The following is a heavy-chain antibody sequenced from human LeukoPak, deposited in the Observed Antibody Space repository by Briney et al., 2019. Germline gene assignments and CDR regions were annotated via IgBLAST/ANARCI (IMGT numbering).Heavy chain of an antibody. D-gene: IGHD2-15*01. CDR1: GGSIRSYY. Sequence: SETLSLTCTVSGGSIRSYYWSWIRQPPAKGLEWIGYIYDSRGTLYNRSLKSRVTMSVDTSNNQFSLKLSSVTAADTAVYYCARHPDIELTRDGFDHWGQGILVTVSS. J-gene: IGHJ5*02. CDR2: IYDSRGT. CDR3: ARHPDIELTRDGFDH. V-gene: IGHV4-59*08.